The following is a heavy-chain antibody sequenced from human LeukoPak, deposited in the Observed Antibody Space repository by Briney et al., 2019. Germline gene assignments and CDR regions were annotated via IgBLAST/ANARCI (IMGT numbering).Heavy chain of an antibody. CDR1: GFTFSIYA. J-gene: IGHJ4*02. Sequence: PGGSLRLSCVVSGFTFSIYAMAWVRQAPGKGLEWVSGISDQTYYTDSVRGRFTISRDNPKNTLYLQMNSLRAEDTAVYYCAKGQASVTYKYFFDYWGQGTLVTVSS. CDR3: AKGQASVTYKYFFDY. CDR2: ISDQT. D-gene: IGHD4-17*01. V-gene: IGHV3-23*01.